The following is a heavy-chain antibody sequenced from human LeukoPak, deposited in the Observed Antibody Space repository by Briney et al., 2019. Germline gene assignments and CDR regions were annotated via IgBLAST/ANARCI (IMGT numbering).Heavy chain of an antibody. Sequence: GASVKLSCKASGYTFTGYYMHWVRQAPGQGLEWMGWINPNSGGTNYAQKFQGRVTMTRDTSISTAYMELSRLRSDDTAVYYCAREMPESYYYHMDVWGKGTTVTVSS. D-gene: IGHD2-2*01. V-gene: IGHV1-2*02. CDR2: INPNSGGT. CDR1: GYTFTGYY. J-gene: IGHJ6*03. CDR3: AREMPESYYYHMDV.